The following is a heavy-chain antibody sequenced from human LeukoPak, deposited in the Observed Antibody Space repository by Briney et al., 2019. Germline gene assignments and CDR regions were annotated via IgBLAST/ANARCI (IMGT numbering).Heavy chain of an antibody. CDR3: AKDKGNRTTGGFDY. CDR2: ISWKRGSI. J-gene: IGHJ4*02. D-gene: IGHD2/OR15-2a*01. Sequence: GGSLRLSCAASGFTFGDFAMHWVRQAPGKGLEWVSGISWKRGSIGYADSVKGRYTISRDNAKNSLYLQMNSLRAEDTALYYCAKDKGNRTTGGFDYRGQGTLVTVSS. CDR1: GFTFGDFA. V-gene: IGHV3-9*01.